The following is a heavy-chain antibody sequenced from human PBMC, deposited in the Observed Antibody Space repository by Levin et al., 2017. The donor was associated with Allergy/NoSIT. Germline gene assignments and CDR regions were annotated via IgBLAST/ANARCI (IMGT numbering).Heavy chain of an antibody. Sequence: LSLTCAASGFTFSSYGMHWVRQAPGKGLEWVAVISYDGSNKYYADSVKGRFTISRDNSKNTLYLQMNSLRAEDTAVYYCAKDRERGYYDFWSGYYLGGMDVWGQGTTVTVSS. V-gene: IGHV3-30*18. J-gene: IGHJ6*02. CDR2: ISYDGSNK. CDR1: GFTFSSYG. CDR3: AKDRERGYYDFWSGYYLGGMDV. D-gene: IGHD3-3*01.